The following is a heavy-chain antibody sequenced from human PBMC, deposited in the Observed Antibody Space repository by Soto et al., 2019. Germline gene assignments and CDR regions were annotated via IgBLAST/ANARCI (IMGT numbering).Heavy chain of an antibody. CDR2: MNQDGSEK. J-gene: IGHJ4*02. CDR3: AREPLFRYSSGNQYYFDY. D-gene: IGHD6-19*01. Sequence: PGGSLRLSCAASGFTFSNSWMTWVRQAPGKGLEWVANMNQDGSEKYYEDSVKGRFTISRDNAKNSLSLQMNGLRAEDTAVYYCAREPLFRYSSGNQYYFDYWGQGTLVTVSS. CDR1: GFTFSNSW. V-gene: IGHV3-7*03.